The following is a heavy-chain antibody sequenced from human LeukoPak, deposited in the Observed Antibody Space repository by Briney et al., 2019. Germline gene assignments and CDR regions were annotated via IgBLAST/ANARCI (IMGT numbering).Heavy chain of an antibody. D-gene: IGHD2-15*01. Sequence: SETLSLTCTVSGGSISGTYYWSWLRQPPGKGLEWIGYIYYTGTTDSNPSLKSRVTISLDTSKNQFSLNLSSVTAADTAVYYCARSPGRVVVALGYWGQGTLVTVSS. J-gene: IGHJ4*02. CDR3: ARSPGRVVVALGY. V-gene: IGHV4-59*08. CDR1: GGSISGTYY. CDR2: IYYTGTT.